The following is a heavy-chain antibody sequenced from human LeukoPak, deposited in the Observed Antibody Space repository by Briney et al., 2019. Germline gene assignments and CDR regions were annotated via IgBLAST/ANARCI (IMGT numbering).Heavy chain of an antibody. CDR3: AKDGGPPDCSSTSCYLDDAFDI. Sequence: GGSLRLSCAASGFTFSSYAMSWVRQAPGKGLEWVSAISGSGGSTYYADSVKGRFTISRDNSKNTLYLQMNSLRAEDTAVYYCAKDGGPPDCSSTSCYLDDAFDIWGQGTMVTVSS. CDR1: GFTFSSYA. D-gene: IGHD2-2*01. J-gene: IGHJ3*02. V-gene: IGHV3-23*01. CDR2: ISGSGGST.